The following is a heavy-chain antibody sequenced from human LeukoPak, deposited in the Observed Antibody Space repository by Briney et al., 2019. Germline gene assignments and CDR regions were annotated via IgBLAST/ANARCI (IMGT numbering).Heavy chain of an antibody. CDR2: LYDGSNK. J-gene: IGHJ4*02. CDR1: GFTFSSYN. CDR3: AKQGSYCMDY. D-gene: IGHD3-10*01. Sequence: PGGSLRLSCAASGFTFSSYNIHWVRQAPGKGLEWILYDGSNKYFADSVKGRFTISRDNSKNTLYLQMNSLRPEDTAVYYCAKQGSYCMDYWGQGTLVTVSS. V-gene: IGHV3-30*02.